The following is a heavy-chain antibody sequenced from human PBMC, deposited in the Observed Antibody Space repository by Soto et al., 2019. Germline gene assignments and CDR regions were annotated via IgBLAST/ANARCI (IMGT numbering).Heavy chain of an antibody. CDR2: ISSSSFSI. D-gene: IGHD6-6*01. CDR1: GFTFSSYS. J-gene: IGHJ6*02. Sequence: EVQLVESGGGLVKPGGSLRLSCAASGFTFSSYSMNWVRQAPGKGLEWVSSISSSSFSINYGDSVKGRFSISRDNAQNSLHLQKNNLRAEDSAVYYCARNESSNIYGMDVWGQGTTVTVSS. CDR3: ARNESSNIYGMDV. V-gene: IGHV3-21*01.